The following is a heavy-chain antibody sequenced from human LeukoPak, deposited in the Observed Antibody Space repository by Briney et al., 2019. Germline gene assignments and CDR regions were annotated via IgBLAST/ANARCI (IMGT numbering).Heavy chain of an antibody. CDR1: GFTFSSYG. CDR3: ASMGGYDALFDY. CDR2: ISGSGGTT. J-gene: IGHJ4*02. D-gene: IGHD5-12*01. Sequence: PGGSLRLSCAASGFTFSSYGMNWVRQAPGKGLEWVSGISGSGGTTYYADSVKGRFTISRDNSKNTLYLQMNSLRAEDTAVYYCASMGGYDALFDYWGQGTLVTVSS. V-gene: IGHV3-23*01.